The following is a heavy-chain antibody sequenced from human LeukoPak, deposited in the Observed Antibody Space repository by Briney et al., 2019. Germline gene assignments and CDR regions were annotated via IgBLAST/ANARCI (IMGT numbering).Heavy chain of an antibody. CDR3: XXXXXGIAAAGTP. CDR1: GGSISSSSYY. V-gene: IGHV4-39*07. CDR2: IYYSGST. D-gene: IGHD6-13*01. J-gene: IGHJ5*02. Sequence: SETLSLTCTVSGGSISSSSYYWGWIRQPPGKGLEWIGSIYYSGSTYYNPSLKSRVTISVDTSKNQFSLKLSSVTAADTAVYXXXXXXXGIAAAGTPWGQGTLVTVSS.